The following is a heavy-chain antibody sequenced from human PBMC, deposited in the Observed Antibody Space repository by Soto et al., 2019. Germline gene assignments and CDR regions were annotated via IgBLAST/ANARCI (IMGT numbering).Heavy chain of an antibody. D-gene: IGHD3-10*01. V-gene: IGHV1-69*10. Sequence: ASVKVSCKASGGTFSSYAISWVRQAPGQGLEWMGGIIPIFGIANYAQKFQGRVTITADKSTSTAYMELSSLRSEDTAVYYCASSVRKPQSSLKYYFDYWGQGTLVTVSS. CDR1: GGTFSSYA. J-gene: IGHJ4*02. CDR3: ASSVRKPQSSLKYYFDY. CDR2: IIPIFGIA.